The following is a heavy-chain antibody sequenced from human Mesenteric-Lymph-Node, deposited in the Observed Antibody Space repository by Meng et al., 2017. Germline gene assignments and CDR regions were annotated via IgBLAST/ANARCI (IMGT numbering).Heavy chain of an antibody. J-gene: IGHJ4*02. CDR3: ARGYLWFGN. D-gene: IGHD3-10*01. Sequence: QVQLQQWGAGLLKPSETLSLTWAVYGGSFSGYYWSWNRQHPGKGLEWIGEINHSGSTNYNPSLKGRVTISVDTSKNQFSLKLSSVTAADTAVYYCARGYLWFGNWGQGTLVTVSS. CDR1: GGSFSGYY. V-gene: IGHV4-34*01. CDR2: INHSGST.